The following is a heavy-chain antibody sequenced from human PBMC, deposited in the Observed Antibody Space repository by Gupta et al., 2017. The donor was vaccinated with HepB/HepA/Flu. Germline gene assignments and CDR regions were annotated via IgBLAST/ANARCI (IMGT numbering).Heavy chain of an antibody. CDR2: IINTGSHI. D-gene: IGHD2-2*02. Sequence: EVLLVESGGGLVQPGGSLRLSCAASGFAFSTFEMNWVRQAPGKGLEWIAYIINTGSHIDYADSVKGRFTISRDHPENSLYLQMNSLRAEDTAVYYCAGLYFPSDYWGQGTLVTVSP. CDR1: GFAFSTFE. J-gene: IGHJ4*02. CDR3: AGLYFPSDY. V-gene: IGHV3-48*03.